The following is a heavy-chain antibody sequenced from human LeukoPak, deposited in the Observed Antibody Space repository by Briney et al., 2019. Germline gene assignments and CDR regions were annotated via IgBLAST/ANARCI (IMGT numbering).Heavy chain of an antibody. J-gene: IGHJ4*02. D-gene: IGHD3-10*01. CDR1: RFSISSKY. V-gene: IGHV3-53*01. Sequence: GGSLRLSCAASRFSISSKYMSWVRQAPGKGLEWISVIYSGGSTYYADSVKGRFTISRDNSKNTLYLQMNSLRAEDTAVYYCAKDPGYSSGTSYGDYWGPGTLVTVSS. CDR3: AKDPGYSSGTSYGDY. CDR2: IYSGGST.